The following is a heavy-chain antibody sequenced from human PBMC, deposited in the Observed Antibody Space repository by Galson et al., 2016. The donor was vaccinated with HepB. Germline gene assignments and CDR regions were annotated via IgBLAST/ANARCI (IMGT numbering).Heavy chain of an antibody. V-gene: IGHV3-30*04. CDR2: ISYDGINK. Sequence: SLRLSCAASGFTFSSYAMHWVRQPPGKGLEWVAVISYDGINKYYVDSVNGRFTISGDNSKNTLFLQMNSLRPEDTAVYYCARRRAPGRMAAGFDYWGQGTLVTVSS. CDR3: ARRRAPGRMAAGFDY. D-gene: IGHD6-25*01. J-gene: IGHJ4*02. CDR1: GFTFSSYA.